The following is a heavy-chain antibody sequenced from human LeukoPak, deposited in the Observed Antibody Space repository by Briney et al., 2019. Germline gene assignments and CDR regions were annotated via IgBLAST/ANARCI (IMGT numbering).Heavy chain of an antibody. CDR3: ARDQSSSWTFDY. CDR1: GFTVSSNY. J-gene: IGHJ4*02. V-gene: IGHV3-66*01. Sequence: PGGSLRLSCAASGFTVSSNYMSWVRQAPGKGLEWVSVIYSGGSTYYADSVKGRFTISRDNSKNTLYLQMNSLRAEDTAVCYCARDQSSSWTFDYWGQGTLVTVSS. CDR2: IYSGGST. D-gene: IGHD6-13*01.